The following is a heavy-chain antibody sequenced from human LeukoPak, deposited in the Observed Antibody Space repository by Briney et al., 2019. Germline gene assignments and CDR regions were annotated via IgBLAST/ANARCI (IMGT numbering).Heavy chain of an antibody. V-gene: IGHV4-39*01. Sequence: SETLSLTCTVSGGSISSSSYYWGWIRQPPGKGLEWIGSIYYSGSTYYHPSLKSRVTISVDTPKNQFSLKLSSVTAADTAVYYCARHWGLVVISSWFDPWGQGTLVTVSS. D-gene: IGHD3-22*01. J-gene: IGHJ5*02. CDR3: ARHWGLVVISSWFDP. CDR2: IYYSGST. CDR1: GGSISSSSYY.